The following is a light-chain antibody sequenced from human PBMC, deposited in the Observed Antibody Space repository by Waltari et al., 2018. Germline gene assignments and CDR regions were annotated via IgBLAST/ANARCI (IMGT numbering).Light chain of an antibody. CDR3: QQYANLPLT. J-gene: IGKJ4*01. CDR2: DAS. V-gene: IGKV1-33*01. CDR1: QDIRKN. Sequence: DIQMTQSPSSLSASVGDRVTITCQASQDIRKNLTWYQHKPGKAPRVLIYDASNTPAAVPARFSGSGSGTDFAFTISSLQPEDIGAYYCQQYANLPLTFGGGTRVEIK.